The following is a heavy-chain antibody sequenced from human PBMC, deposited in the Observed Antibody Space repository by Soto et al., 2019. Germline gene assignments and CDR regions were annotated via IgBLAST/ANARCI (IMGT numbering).Heavy chain of an antibody. D-gene: IGHD4-17*01. CDR2: ISAYNGNT. Sequence: ASVKVCCKASGYTFTSYGISWVRQAPGQGLEWMGWISAYNGNTNYAQKLQGRVTMTTDTSTSTAYMELRSLRSDDTAVYYCAREASYYGAAPRFFDLWGRGTLVTVSS. V-gene: IGHV1-18*01. CDR1: GYTFTSYG. CDR3: AREASYYGAAPRFFDL. J-gene: IGHJ2*01.